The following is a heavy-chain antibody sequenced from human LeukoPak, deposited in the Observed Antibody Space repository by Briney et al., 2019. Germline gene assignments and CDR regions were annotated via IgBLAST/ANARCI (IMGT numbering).Heavy chain of an antibody. D-gene: IGHD3-10*01. Sequence: GGSLRLSCAASGFTVSSDYMSWVRQAPGKGLEWVSVIYSGGSTYYADSVKGRFTISRDNSKNTLYLQMNSLRAEDTAVYYCARDYGSGSYDYWGQGTLVTVSS. CDR2: IYSGGST. CDR3: ARDYGSGSYDY. CDR1: GFTVSSDY. V-gene: IGHV3-53*01. J-gene: IGHJ4*02.